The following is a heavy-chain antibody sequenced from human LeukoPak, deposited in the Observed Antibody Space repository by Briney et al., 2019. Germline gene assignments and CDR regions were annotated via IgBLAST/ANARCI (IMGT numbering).Heavy chain of an antibody. V-gene: IGHV3-15*01. J-gene: IGHJ3*02. Sequence: PGGSLRLSCAASEFTFSNAWMSWVRQAPEKGLEWVGRIKSKTDGGTTDYAAPVKGRFTISRDDSKNTLYLQMNSLKTEDTAVYYCTTETGSSSWYDAFDIWGQGTMVTVSS. CDR3: TTETGSSSWYDAFDI. CDR2: IKSKTDGGTT. CDR1: EFTFSNAW. D-gene: IGHD6-13*01.